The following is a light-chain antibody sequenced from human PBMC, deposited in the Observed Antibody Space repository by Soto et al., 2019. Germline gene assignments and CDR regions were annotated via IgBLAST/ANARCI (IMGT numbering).Light chain of an antibody. V-gene: IGLV2-11*01. Sequence: QSALTQPPSVSGSPGQSITVSCTGTSSDVGGCNFVSWYQQHPGKAPKLMIYDVSNRPSGVADRFSVSKSGTTASLTISGPQAEDEDDDDCSSCAYSVRSGVFGGGTKLTVL. CDR1: SSDVGGCNF. CDR2: DVS. J-gene: IGLJ2*01. CDR3: SSCAYSVRSGV.